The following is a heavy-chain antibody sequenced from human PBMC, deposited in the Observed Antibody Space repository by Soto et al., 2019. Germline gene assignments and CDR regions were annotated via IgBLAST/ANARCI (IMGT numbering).Heavy chain of an antibody. D-gene: IGHD2-2*01. Sequence: PSETLSLTCTVSGDSVTSGSHYWSWIRQPPGKGLEYIGYIFYSGNTSYHPSLKSRVTISVDTSKNQFSLKLSSVTAADTAVYYCARDSPCSSTSCYSRYYGMDVWGQGTTVTVSS. J-gene: IGHJ6*02. V-gene: IGHV4-61*01. CDR2: IFYSGNT. CDR1: GDSVTSGSHY. CDR3: ARDSPCSSTSCYSRYYGMDV.